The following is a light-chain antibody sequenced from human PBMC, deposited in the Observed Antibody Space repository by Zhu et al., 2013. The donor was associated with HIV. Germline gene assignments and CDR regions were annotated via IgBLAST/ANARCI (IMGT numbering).Light chain of an antibody. CDR1: QGISSY. CDR3: LQHTSYPIT. Sequence: IQLTQSPSSLSASVGDRVTITCRASQGISSYLVWYQQKPGKAPRLLIYAASALQSGVPSRFSGRGSGTDFTLTISSLQPEDFATYYCLQHTSYPITLGGGTQVEVK. CDR2: AAS. V-gene: IGKV1-9*01. J-gene: IGKJ4*01.